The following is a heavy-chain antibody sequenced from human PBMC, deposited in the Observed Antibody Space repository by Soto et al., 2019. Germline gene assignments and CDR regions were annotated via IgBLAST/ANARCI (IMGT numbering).Heavy chain of an antibody. Sequence: KPSETLSLTCTVSGGSISSGGYYWSWIRQHPGKGLEWIGYIYYSGSTYYNPSLKSRVTISVDTSKNQFSLKLSSVTAADTAVYYCARVSYYYGSGSYSRIYYFDYWGQGTLVTVSS. D-gene: IGHD3-10*01. CDR1: GGSISSGGYY. CDR3: ARVSYYYGSGSYSRIYYFDY. V-gene: IGHV4-31*03. CDR2: IYYSGST. J-gene: IGHJ4*02.